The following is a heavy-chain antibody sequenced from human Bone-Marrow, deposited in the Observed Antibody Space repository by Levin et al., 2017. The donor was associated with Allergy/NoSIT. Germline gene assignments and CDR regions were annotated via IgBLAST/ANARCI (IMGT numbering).Heavy chain of an antibody. CDR2: IYRGGRT. CDR3: AIYGSGSSYSAFDI. D-gene: IGHD3-10*01. V-gene: IGHV3-53*01. J-gene: IGHJ3*02. Sequence: GGSLRLSCAASGIIVSSNHMSWVRQAPGKGLEWVSLIYRGGRTYYGDSVKVRFTISRDNSKNTLYLQMNSLGGEDTAVYYCAIYGSGSSYSAFDIWGQGTMVTVSS. CDR1: GIIVSSNH.